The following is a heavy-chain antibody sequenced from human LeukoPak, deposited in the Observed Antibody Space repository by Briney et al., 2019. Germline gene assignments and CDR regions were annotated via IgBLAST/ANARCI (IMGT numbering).Heavy chain of an antibody. V-gene: IGHV3-30*02. CDR3: ARDPSPRYYDSSGSFDY. J-gene: IGHJ4*02. CDR1: GFTFSSYG. D-gene: IGHD3-22*01. CDR2: IRYDGSNK. Sequence: PGGSLRLSCAASGFTFSSYGMHWVRQAPGKGLEWVAFIRYDGSNKYYADSVKGRFTISRDNSKNTLYLQMNSLRAEDTAVYYCARDPSPRYYDSSGSFDYWGQGTLVTVSS.